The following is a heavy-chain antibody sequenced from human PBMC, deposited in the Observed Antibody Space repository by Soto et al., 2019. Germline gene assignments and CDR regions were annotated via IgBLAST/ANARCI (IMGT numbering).Heavy chain of an antibody. CDR1: GASISSGSDY. J-gene: IGHJ5*02. D-gene: IGHD2-2*01. CDR3: ARHREYCTSSSGCYLDWFDP. V-gene: IGHV4-39*01. CDR2: MYFRGST. Sequence: PSETLSLTCTVSGASISSGSDYWGWVRQPPGKGLEWIGSMYFRGSTYYNPPLGSRVTISVDTSKNQISLKLSSVTAADTAVYYCARHREYCTSSSGCYLDWFDPWGQGTLVTVSS.